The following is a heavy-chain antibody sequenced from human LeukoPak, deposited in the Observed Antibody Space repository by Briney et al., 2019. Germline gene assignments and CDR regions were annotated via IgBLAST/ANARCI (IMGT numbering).Heavy chain of an antibody. CDR2: IYSGGST. J-gene: IGHJ4*02. CDR3: AKALLRFLEWLLPSVDY. D-gene: IGHD3-3*01. CDR1: GFTVSSNY. Sequence: GGSLRLSCAASGFTVSSNYMSWVRQAPGKGLEWVSVIYSGGSTYYADSVKGRFTISRDNSKNTLYLQTNSLRAEDTAVYYCAKALLRFLEWLLPSVDYWGQGTLVTVSS. V-gene: IGHV3-53*01.